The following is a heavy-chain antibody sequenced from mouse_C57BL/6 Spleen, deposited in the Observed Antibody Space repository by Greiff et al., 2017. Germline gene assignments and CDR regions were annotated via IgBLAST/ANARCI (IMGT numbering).Heavy chain of an antibody. CDR3: ARPGGFYYGSSYFAMDY. D-gene: IGHD1-1*01. CDR1: GFTFSDYG. V-gene: IGHV5-17*01. Sequence: EVHLVASGGGLVKPGGSLKLSCAASGFTFSDYGMHWVRQAPEKGLEWVAYISSGSSTIYYADTVKGRFTISRDNAKNTLFLQMTSLRSEDTAMYYCARPGGFYYGSSYFAMDYWGQGTSVTVSS. J-gene: IGHJ4*01. CDR2: ISSGSSTI.